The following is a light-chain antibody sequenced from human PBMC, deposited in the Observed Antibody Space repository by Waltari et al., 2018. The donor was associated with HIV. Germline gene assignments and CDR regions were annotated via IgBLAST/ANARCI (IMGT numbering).Light chain of an antibody. Sequence: DIVMTQSPDSLAVSLGGRATITCKSRQRVLSSPNNKNHLSWYQQKPGQPPKLLFYWASIREVVVPDRFTGSGSGTIFNLTVSSLQADDVAVYYCQQFFSFPRTFGQGTKVEI. J-gene: IGKJ1*01. CDR3: QQFFSFPRT. V-gene: IGKV4-1*01. CDR2: WAS. CDR1: QRVLSSPNNKNH.